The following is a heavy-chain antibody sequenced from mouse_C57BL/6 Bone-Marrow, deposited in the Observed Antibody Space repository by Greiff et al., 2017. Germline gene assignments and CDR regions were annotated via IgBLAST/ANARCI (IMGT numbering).Heavy chain of an antibody. CDR1: GSTFSSYA. CDR3: TRGDLREAY. J-gene: IGHJ3*01. D-gene: IGHD2-12*01. V-gene: IGHV5-9-1*02. Sequence: DVMLVESGEGLVKPGGSLKLSCAASGSTFSSYAMSLVRPTPEKRLEWVAYISSGGDYIYFAATVKGRFPISRSNARNTLYLQMSSLQSEGTAMYCCTRGDLREAYWGQGTLGTVSA. CDR2: ISSGGDYI.